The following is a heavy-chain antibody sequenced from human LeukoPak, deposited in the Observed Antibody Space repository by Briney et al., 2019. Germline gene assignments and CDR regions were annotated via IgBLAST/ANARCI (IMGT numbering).Heavy chain of an antibody. CDR1: GYTFTDCD. CDR3: VRNSDYWSGYFPF. J-gene: IGHJ4*02. D-gene: IGHD3-3*01. CDR2: MNPDSGNT. V-gene: IGHV1-8*01. Sequence: GASVKVSCKASGYTFTDCDINWVRQAPGQGLEWMGWMNPDSGNTGYAQKFQVRVSMTRDTSISTAYMELSSLRYEDTAVYYCVRNSDYWSGYFPFWGQGTLVTVPS.